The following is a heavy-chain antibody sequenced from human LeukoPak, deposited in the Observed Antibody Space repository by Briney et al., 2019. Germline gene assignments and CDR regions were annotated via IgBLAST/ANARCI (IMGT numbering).Heavy chain of an antibody. V-gene: IGHV1-2*02. CDR3: ARGYYYDSSGYPYYMDV. Sequence: ASVKVSCKASGYTFTGYYMHWVRLAPGQGLEWMGWINPNSGGTNYAQKFQGRVTMTRDTSISTAYMELSRLRSDDTAVYYCARGYYYDSSGYPYYMDVWGKGTTVTISS. J-gene: IGHJ6*03. D-gene: IGHD3-22*01. CDR1: GYTFTGYY. CDR2: INPNSGGT.